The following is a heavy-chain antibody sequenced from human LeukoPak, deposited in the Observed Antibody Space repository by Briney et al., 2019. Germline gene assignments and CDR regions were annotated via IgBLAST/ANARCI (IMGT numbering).Heavy chain of an antibody. V-gene: IGHV4-59*08. D-gene: IGHD3-22*01. J-gene: IGHJ4*02. Sequence: SETLSLTCTVSGGSISSYYWSWVRQPPGKGLEWIGYIFYTGSTKYGPSLNSRVTISLDTSKNRFSLKLSSVTAADTAVYYCARQPAGYYGKTGYYPYYFDYWGQGTLVTVSS. CDR3: ARQPAGYYGKTGYYPYYFDY. CDR1: GGSISSYY. CDR2: IFYTGST.